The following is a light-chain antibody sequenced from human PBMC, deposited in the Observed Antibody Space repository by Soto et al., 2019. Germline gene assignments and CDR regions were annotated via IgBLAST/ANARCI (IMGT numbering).Light chain of an antibody. V-gene: IGKV3-20*01. CDR3: QRYFISRT. CDR1: QSVGSRF. J-gene: IGKJ1*01. CDR2: GVS. Sequence: EIVLTQSPGTLSLSPGERATLSCRASQSVGSRFLAWYQQKPGQAPRLVIHGVSTRATGIPDRFSGSGSGTDFTLTISRLEPEDFAVYYCQRYFISRTFGQGTKVDIK.